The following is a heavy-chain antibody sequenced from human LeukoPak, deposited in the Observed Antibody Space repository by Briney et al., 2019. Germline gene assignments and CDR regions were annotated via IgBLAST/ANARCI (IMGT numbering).Heavy chain of an antibody. CDR3: ARGRMQALGYYGSGSYYNPRIYYFDY. V-gene: IGHV4-34*01. CDR1: GGSFSGYY. CDR2: INHSGST. Sequence: PSETLSLTYAVYGGSFSGYYWSWIRQPPGKGLEWIGEINHSGSTNYNPSLKSRVTISVDTSKNQFSLKLSSVTAADTAVYYCARGRMQALGYYGSGSYYNPRIYYFDYWGQGTLVTVSS. D-gene: IGHD3-10*01. J-gene: IGHJ4*02.